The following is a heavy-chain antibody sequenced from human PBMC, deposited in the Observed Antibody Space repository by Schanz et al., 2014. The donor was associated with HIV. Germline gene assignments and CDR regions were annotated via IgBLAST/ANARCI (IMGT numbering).Heavy chain of an antibody. CDR3: ARETIQLCPDY. D-gene: IGHD5-18*01. CDR2: ISSTGNTI. CDR1: GFTLEDYA. Sequence: QLVESGGGLVQPGRSLRLSCAASGFTLEDYAMHWVRQVPGKGLEWVSYISSTGNTIYYVDSVKGRFTISRDNAKNSLYLQINSLRAEDTAVYYCARETIQLCPDYWGQGTLVTVSS. J-gene: IGHJ4*02. V-gene: IGHV3-11*01.